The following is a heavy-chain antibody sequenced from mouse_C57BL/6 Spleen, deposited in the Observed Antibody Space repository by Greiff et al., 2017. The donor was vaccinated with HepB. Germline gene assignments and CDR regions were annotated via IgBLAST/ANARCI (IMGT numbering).Heavy chain of an antibody. CDR1: GYTFTSYW. Sequence: VQLQQSGAELVRPGSSVKLSCKASGYTFTSYWMHWVKQRPIQGLEWIGNIDPSDSETHYNQKFKDKATLTVDKSSSTAYMQLSSQTSEDSAVYYCARAGDWEDYWGQGTTLTVSS. CDR3: ARAGDWEDY. J-gene: IGHJ2*01. D-gene: IGHD4-1*01. CDR2: IDPSDSET. V-gene: IGHV1-52*01.